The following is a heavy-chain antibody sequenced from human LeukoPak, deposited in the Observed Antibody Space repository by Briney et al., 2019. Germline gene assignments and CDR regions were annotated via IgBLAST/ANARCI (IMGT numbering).Heavy chain of an antibody. V-gene: IGHV3-21*01. CDR1: GFTFSSYS. CDR3: ARGVRGAAGTSDWYFDL. J-gene: IGHJ2*01. CDR2: ISSSSSYI. D-gene: IGHD6-13*01. Sequence: KPGGSLRLSCAASGFTFSSYSMNWVRQAPGKGLEWVSSISSSSSYIYYADSVKGRFTISRDNAKNSLYLQMNSLRAEDTAVYYCARGVRGAAGTSDWYFDLWGRGTLVTVSS.